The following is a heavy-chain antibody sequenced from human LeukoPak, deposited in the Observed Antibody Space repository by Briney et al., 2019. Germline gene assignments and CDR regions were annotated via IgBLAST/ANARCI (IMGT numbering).Heavy chain of an antibody. D-gene: IGHD3-22*01. CDR2: IYYSGST. J-gene: IGHJ4*02. CDR3: ARTDDSSGYYPYYFDY. Sequence: SETLSLTCTVSGGSISSYYWSWIRQPPGXXXXWIGYIYYSGSTNYNPSLKSRVTISVDTSKNQFSLKLSSVTAADTAVYYCARTDDSSGYYPYYFDYWGQGTLVTVSS. CDR1: GGSISSYY. V-gene: IGHV4-59*08.